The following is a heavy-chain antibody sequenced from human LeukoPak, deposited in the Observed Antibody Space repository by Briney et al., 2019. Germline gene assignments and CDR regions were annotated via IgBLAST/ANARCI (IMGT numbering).Heavy chain of an antibody. Sequence: GGSPRLSCAASGFTFSSYGMHWVRPAPGKGLEWVAFIRYDGSNRYYADSVKGRFTISRDNAKNSLFLQMNSLRAEDTAVYFCARATWDPNYCYYMDVWGKGTTVTISS. D-gene: IGHD1-26*01. CDR3: ARATWDPNYCYYMDV. J-gene: IGHJ6*03. CDR1: GFTFSSYG. V-gene: IGHV3-30*02. CDR2: IRYDGSNR.